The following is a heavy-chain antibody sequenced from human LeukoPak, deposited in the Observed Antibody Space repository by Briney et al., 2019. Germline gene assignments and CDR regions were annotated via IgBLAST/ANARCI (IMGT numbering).Heavy chain of an antibody. CDR3: AELGITMIGGV. J-gene: IGHJ6*04. V-gene: IGHV3-74*01. D-gene: IGHD3-10*02. CDR1: GFTFSNYW. CDR2: INSDGSST. Sequence: GGSLRLSCAASGFTFSNYWLHWVRQAPGKGLVWVSCINSDGSSTSYADSVRGRFTISRDNAKNTLYMQMNSLRAEDTAVYYCAELGITMIGGVWGKGTTVTISS.